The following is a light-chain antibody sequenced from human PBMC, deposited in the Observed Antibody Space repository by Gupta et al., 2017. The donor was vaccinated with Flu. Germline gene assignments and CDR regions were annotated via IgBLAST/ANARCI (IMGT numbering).Light chain of an antibody. Sequence: SYVLAQPPSVSVAPGQTARLSCGGNNVRIKGVHWYQQKPGQAPVLVVYGDSDRPSGIPERFSGSNSGNTATPTISRVEAGDEADYYCQVWITSGDRQGVFGTGTNVTVL. V-gene: IGLV3-21*02. CDR2: GDS. CDR3: QVWITSGDRQGV. CDR1: NVRIKG. J-gene: IGLJ1*01.